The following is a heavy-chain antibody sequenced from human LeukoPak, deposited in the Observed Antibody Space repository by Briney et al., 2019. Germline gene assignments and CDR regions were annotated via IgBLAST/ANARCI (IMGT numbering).Heavy chain of an antibody. V-gene: IGHV5-51*01. D-gene: IGHD6-13*01. Sequence: GESLKISCKGSGYSFTSYWIGWVRQMPGKGLEWMGIIYPGDSDTRYSPSFQGQVTISADKSISTAYLQWGSLKASDTAMYYCARSVAAAGGAFDIWGQGTMVTVSS. CDR1: GYSFTSYW. CDR2: IYPGDSDT. CDR3: ARSVAAAGGAFDI. J-gene: IGHJ3*02.